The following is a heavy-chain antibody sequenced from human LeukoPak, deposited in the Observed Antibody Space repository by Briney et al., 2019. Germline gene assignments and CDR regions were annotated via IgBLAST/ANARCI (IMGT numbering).Heavy chain of an antibody. Sequence: GGSLRLSCAASGFTFSKYGMHWVRQAPGKGLEWVAFIRSDGSNTYFADSVKGRSTISRDNSKNTLFLQMNSLRAEDTAVYYCARGRAYGVTIMDAFDIWGQGTMVTVSS. D-gene: IGHD3-3*01. J-gene: IGHJ3*02. CDR3: ARGRAYGVTIMDAFDI. V-gene: IGHV3-30*02. CDR2: IRSDGSNT. CDR1: GFTFSKYG.